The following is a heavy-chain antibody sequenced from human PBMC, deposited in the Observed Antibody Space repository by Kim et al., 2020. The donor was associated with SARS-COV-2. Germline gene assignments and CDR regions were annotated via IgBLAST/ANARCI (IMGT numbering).Heavy chain of an antibody. CDR2: IYYTGNT. CDR3: ARGGYFYYIMDV. Sequence: TLSLTCIVSGGSISSGDHYWGWIRQPPGKGLEWIGHIYYTGNTYYNPSVKSRITMSVDTSKNQFSLKLTSVTAADTAVYYCARGGYFYYIMDVWGQGTTVTVSS. CDR1: GGSISSGDHY. V-gene: IGHV4-30-4*01. J-gene: IGHJ6*02.